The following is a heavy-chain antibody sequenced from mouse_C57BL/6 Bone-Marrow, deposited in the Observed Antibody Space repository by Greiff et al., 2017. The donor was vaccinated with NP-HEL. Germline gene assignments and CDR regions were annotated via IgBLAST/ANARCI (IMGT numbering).Heavy chain of an antibody. D-gene: IGHD1-1*02. J-gene: IGHJ2*01. V-gene: IGHV1-26*01. CDR3: AREVAPYFDY. CDR1: GYTFTDYY. CDR2: INPNNGGT. Sequence: VQLQQSGPELVKPGASVKISCKASGYTFTDYYMNWVKQSHGKSLEWIGDINPNNGGTSYNQKFKGKATLTVDKSSSTAYMELRSLTSEDSAVYYCAREVAPYFDYWGQGTTLTVSS.